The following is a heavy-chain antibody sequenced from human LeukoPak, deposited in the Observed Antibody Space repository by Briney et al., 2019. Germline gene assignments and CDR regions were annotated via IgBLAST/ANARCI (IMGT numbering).Heavy chain of an antibody. Sequence: GGSLRLSCAVSGFTFSEAWMNWVRQAPGKGQEWVARIKRNIDSGAIDYAASVKGRFTISRDDSKNTVYLQMNSLTTEDTAVYYCARNYGVKRGWELDYWGQGTLVTVSS. V-gene: IGHV3-15*01. CDR1: GFTFSEAW. D-gene: IGHD4-23*01. CDR3: ARNYGVKRGWELDY. CDR2: IKRNIDSGAI. J-gene: IGHJ4*02.